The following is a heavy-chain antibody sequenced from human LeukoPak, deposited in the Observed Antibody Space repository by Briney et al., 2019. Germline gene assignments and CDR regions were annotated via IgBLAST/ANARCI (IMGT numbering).Heavy chain of an antibody. CDR3: TRDVASSTYHFESSGLLDY. Sequence: PGGSLRLSCAASGFTFSSYSMNWVRQAPGKGLEWVSGISWNSGSMDYADSVKGRFTISRDNAEKSLYLQMDSLRGEDTAVYYCTRDVASSTYHFESSGLLDYWGQGTLVTVSS. CDR2: ISWNSGSM. D-gene: IGHD3-22*01. CDR1: GFTFSSYS. V-gene: IGHV3-48*04. J-gene: IGHJ4*02.